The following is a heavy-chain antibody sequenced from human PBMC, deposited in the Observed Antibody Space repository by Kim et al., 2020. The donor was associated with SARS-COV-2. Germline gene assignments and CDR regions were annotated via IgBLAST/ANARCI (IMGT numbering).Heavy chain of an antibody. D-gene: IGHD2-15*01. Sequence: NYAQKFQGRVTMTRDTSISTAYMELSRLRSDDTAVYYCARLVVAATPGDYWGQGTLVTVSS. V-gene: IGHV1-2*02. CDR3: ARLVVAATPGDY. J-gene: IGHJ4*02.